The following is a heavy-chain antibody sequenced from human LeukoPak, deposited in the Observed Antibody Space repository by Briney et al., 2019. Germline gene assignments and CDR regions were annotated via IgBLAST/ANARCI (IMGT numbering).Heavy chain of an antibody. J-gene: IGHJ4*02. D-gene: IGHD3-10*01. V-gene: IGHV3-23*01. CDR1: GFTFSSYA. CDR3: AKANYYGSGSYWEKFDY. CDR2: ISGSGNRT. Sequence: PGGSLRLSCAASGFTFSSYAMSWVRQAPGKGLEWVSSISGSGNRTYYADSVKGRFTISRDNSKNTLFLQMNSLRAEDTAVYYCAKANYYGSGSYWEKFDYWGQGTLVTVSS.